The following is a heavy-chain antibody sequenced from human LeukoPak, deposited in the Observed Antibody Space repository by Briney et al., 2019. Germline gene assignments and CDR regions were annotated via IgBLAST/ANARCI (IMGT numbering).Heavy chain of an antibody. D-gene: IGHD3-10*01. CDR2: ISSDGDNK. V-gene: IGHV3-30*03. CDR3: ATDITMIRGVIGPANS. CDR1: GFTFSSYW. Sequence: PGGSLRLSCAASGFTFSSYWMHWVRQAPGKGLEWVAVISSDGDNKYYADSVKGRFTISRDNSKNTLYLQMNSLRAEDTAVYYCATDITMIRGVIGPANSWGQGTLVTVSS. J-gene: IGHJ4*02.